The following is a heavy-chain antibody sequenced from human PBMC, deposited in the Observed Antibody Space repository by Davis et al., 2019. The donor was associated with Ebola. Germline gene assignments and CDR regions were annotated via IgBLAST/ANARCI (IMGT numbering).Heavy chain of an antibody. CDR3: AGGAARPFY. CDR2: IYYSGST. CDR1: GGSFSGYY. D-gene: IGHD6-6*01. J-gene: IGHJ4*02. Sequence: PSETLSLTCAVYGGSFSGYYWSWIRQPPGKGLEWIGYIYYSGSTYYNPSLKSRVTISVDTSKNQFSLKLSSVTAADTAVYYCAGGAARPFYWGQGTLVTVSS. V-gene: IGHV4-34*01.